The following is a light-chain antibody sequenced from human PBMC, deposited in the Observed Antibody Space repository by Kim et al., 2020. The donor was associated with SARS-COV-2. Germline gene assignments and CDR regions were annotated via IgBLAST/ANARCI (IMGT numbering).Light chain of an antibody. CDR3: QSYDSSNVV. J-gene: IGLJ2*01. CDR1: SGSIASNY. CDR2: EDN. Sequence: GKTVTISCTRSSGSIASNYVQWYQQRPGSAPTTLIYEDNQRPSGVPDRFSGSIDSSSNSASLTISGLKTEEEADYYCQSYDSSNVVFGGGTQLTVL. V-gene: IGLV6-57*03.